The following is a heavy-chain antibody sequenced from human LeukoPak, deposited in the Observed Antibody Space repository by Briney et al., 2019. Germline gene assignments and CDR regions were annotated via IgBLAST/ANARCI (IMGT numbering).Heavy chain of an antibody. V-gene: IGHV3-21*01. J-gene: IGHJ4*02. CDR2: ISSSSSYI. D-gene: IGHD3-10*01. CDR3: ARGFVARRGDY. Sequence: GGSLRLSCAASGFTFSSYSMNWVRQAPGKGLEWVSSISSSSSYIYYADSVKGRFTISRDNAKNSLYLQMNSLRAEDTAVYYCARGFVARRGDYWGQGTLVTVSS. CDR1: GFTFSSYS.